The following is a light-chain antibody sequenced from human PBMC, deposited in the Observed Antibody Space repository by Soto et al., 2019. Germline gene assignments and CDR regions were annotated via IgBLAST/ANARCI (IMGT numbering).Light chain of an antibody. J-gene: IGLJ3*02. V-gene: IGLV2-14*01. CDR1: SSDVGGYNY. CDR3: RSYTSSSTRV. CDR2: DVS. Sequence: QSALTQPASVSGSPGQSITISCTGTSSDVGGYNYVSWYQQHPGKAPKLMIYDVSNRPSGVSNRFSGSKFGNTASLTISGLQAEDEGDYYCRSYTSSSTRVFGGGTKLTVL.